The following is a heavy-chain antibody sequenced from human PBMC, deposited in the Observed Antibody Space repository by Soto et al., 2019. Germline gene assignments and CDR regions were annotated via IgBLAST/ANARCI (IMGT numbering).Heavy chain of an antibody. CDR2: ISGSGGSA. CDR3: AKDLNPGIAVAGMRDSTRVTYYYYYYGMDV. Sequence: GGSLRLSCAASGFTFSSYAMSWVRQAPGKGLEWVSAISGSGGSAYYADSVKGRFTISRDNSKNTLYLQMNSLRAEDTAVYYCAKDLNPGIAVAGMRDSTRVTYYYYYYGMDVWGQGTTVTVSS. J-gene: IGHJ6*02. CDR1: GFTFSSYA. D-gene: IGHD6-19*01. V-gene: IGHV3-23*01.